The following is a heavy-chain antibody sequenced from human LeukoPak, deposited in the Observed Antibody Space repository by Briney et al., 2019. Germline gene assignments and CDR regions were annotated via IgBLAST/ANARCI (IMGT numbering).Heavy chain of an antibody. Sequence: ASVKVSCKASGYTFTSYDINWVRQATGQGLEWMGWMNPNSGNTGYAQKFQGRVTMTRDTSISTAYMELSRLRSDDTAVYYCARVLTGYYYYYMDVWGKGTTVTVSS. V-gene: IGHV1-8*01. CDR2: MNPNSGNT. CDR3: ARVLTGYYYYYMDV. CDR1: GYTFTSYD. J-gene: IGHJ6*03.